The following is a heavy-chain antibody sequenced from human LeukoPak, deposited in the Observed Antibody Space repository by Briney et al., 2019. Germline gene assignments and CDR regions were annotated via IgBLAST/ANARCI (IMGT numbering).Heavy chain of an antibody. Sequence: ASVKVSCKASGYTFTSNYMHWVRQAPGQGLEWMGIINPGGGSTNYAQKFQGRVIMTRDTSTSTIYMEMSSLRSEDTAVYYCARDEKFAAEGHFQHWGQGTLVTVSS. V-gene: IGHV1-46*01. CDR2: INPGGGST. D-gene: IGHD6-13*01. J-gene: IGHJ1*01. CDR1: GYTFTSNY. CDR3: ARDEKFAAEGHFQH.